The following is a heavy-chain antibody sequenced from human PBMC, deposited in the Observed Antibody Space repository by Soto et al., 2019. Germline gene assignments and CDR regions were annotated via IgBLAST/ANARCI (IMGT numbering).Heavy chain of an antibody. J-gene: IGHJ3*02. D-gene: IGHD3-22*01. CDR1: GFTFSNYW. CDR2: INSDGSST. CDR3: ATPTKYDYDRNDYLGAIDI. Sequence: EVQLVESGGGLVQPGGSLRLSCTASGFTFSNYWMYWVRQAPGKGLVWVSRINSDGSSTSYADSVKGRFTISRDNAKNTLHLQMNSLRGEDTAMYYCATPTKYDYDRNDYLGAIDIWGQGTMVTVSS. V-gene: IGHV3-74*01.